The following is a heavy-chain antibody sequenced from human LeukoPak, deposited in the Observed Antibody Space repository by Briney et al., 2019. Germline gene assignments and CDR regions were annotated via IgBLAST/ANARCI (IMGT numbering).Heavy chain of an antibody. CDR2: ISGSGGST. J-gene: IGHJ4*02. D-gene: IGHD2-2*01. CDR1: GFTFSSYA. CDR3: AKGYCSSTSCYFHY. Sequence: GGSLRLSCAASGFTFSSYAMSWVHQAPGKGLEWVSAISGSGGSTYYADSVKGRFTISRDNSKNTLYLQMNSLRAEDTAVYYCAKGYCSSTSCYFHYWGQGTLVTVSS. V-gene: IGHV3-23*01.